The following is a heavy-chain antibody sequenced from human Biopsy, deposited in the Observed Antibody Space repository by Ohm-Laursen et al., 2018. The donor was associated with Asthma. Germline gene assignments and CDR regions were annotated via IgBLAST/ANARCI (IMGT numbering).Heavy chain of an antibody. Sequence: SLRLSCAASGFSFDDCAMHWVRQAPGKGLEWVSSISWNSGNIDYAVSVKGRFTISRDNAKNSLYLQMQSLRPEDTAFYYCAKSAGYYDSTDYLDVWGRGTLVTVSS. CDR3: AKSAGYYDSTDYLDV. V-gene: IGHV3-9*01. CDR1: GFSFDDCA. J-gene: IGHJ4*01. CDR2: ISWNSGNI. D-gene: IGHD3-22*01.